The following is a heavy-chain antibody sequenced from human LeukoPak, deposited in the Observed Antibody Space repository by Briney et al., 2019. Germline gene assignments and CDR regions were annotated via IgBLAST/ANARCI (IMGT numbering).Heavy chain of an antibody. Sequence: PGGSLRLSCAASGFTFSSYAMHWVRQAPGKGLEWVAVISYDGSNKYYADSVKGRFTISRDNSKNTLYLQMNSLRAEDTAVYYCARDRDDSMDVWGQGTTVTVSS. CDR2: ISYDGSNK. J-gene: IGHJ6*02. V-gene: IGHV3-30-3*01. CDR1: GFTFSSYA. CDR3: ARDRDDSMDV. D-gene: IGHD5-24*01.